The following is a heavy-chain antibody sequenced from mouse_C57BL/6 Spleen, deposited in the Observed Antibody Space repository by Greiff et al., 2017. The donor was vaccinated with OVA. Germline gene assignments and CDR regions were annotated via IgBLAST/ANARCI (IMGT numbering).Heavy chain of an antibody. V-gene: IGHV1-69*01. CDR3: AVYYDFFAY. CDR1: GYTFTSYW. D-gene: IGHD2-4*01. Sequence: QVQLQQPGAELVMPGASVKLSCKASGYTFTSYWMHWVKQRPGQGLEWIGEIDPSDSYTNYNQKFKGKSTLTVDKSSSTAYMQLSSLTSDDSAVYYCAVYYDFFAYWGQGTLVTVSA. J-gene: IGHJ3*01. CDR2: IDPSDSYT.